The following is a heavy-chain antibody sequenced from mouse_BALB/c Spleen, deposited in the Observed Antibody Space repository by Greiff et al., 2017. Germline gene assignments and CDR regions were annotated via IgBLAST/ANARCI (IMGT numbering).Heavy chain of an antibody. Sequence: VQLQQSGAELARPGASVKLSCKASGYTFTSYWMQWVKQRPGQGLEWIGAIYPGDGDTRYTQKFKGKATLTADKSSSTAYMQLSSLASEDSAVYYCAREGLLREAWFAYWGQGTLGTVSA. D-gene: IGHD1-1*01. CDR3: AREGLLREAWFAY. V-gene: IGHV1-87*01. CDR1: GYTFTSYW. CDR2: IYPGDGDT. J-gene: IGHJ3*01.